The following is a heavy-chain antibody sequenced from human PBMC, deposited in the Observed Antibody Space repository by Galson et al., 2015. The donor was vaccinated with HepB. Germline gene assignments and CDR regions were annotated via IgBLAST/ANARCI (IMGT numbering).Heavy chain of an antibody. CDR1: GGSISSYY. CDR3: ARVDCSGGSCYLDY. CDR2: IYYSGST. D-gene: IGHD2-15*01. Sequence: ETLSLTCTVSGGSISSYYWSWIRQPPGKGLEWIGYIYYSGSTNYNPSLKSRVTISVDTSKNQFSLKLSSVTAADTAVYYCARVDCSGGSCYLDYWGQGTLVTVSS. V-gene: IGHV4-59*01. J-gene: IGHJ4*02.